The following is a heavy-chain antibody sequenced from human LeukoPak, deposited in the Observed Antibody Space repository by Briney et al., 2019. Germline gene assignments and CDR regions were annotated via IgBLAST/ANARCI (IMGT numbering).Heavy chain of an antibody. CDR1: GYTFTSYY. V-gene: IGHV1-46*03. J-gene: IGHJ3*02. CDR2: INPSGGST. D-gene: IGHD2-2*01. CDR3: ARFRSSTAFDI. Sequence: ASVKVSCKASGYTFTSYYMHWVRQAPGQGLEWMGIINPSGGSTSYAQKFQGRVTMTRDTSTSTVYMELSSLRSEDTAMYYCARFRSSTAFDIWGQGTMVTVSS.